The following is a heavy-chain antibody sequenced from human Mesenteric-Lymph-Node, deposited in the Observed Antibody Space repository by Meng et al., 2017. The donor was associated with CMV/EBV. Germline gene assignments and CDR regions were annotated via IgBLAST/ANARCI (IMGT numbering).Heavy chain of an antibody. CDR2: IYYSGST. CDR3: ARPHYYGSGSSPWFDP. Sequence: QLQLQESGPGLVKPSETRSLPCTVSGGSISSSSYYWGWIRQPPGKGLEWIGSIYYSGSTYYNPSLKSRVTISVDTSKNQFSLKLSSVTAADTAVYYCARPHYYGSGSSPWFDPWGQGTLVTVSS. V-gene: IGHV4-39*01. CDR1: GGSISSSSYY. D-gene: IGHD3-10*01. J-gene: IGHJ5*02.